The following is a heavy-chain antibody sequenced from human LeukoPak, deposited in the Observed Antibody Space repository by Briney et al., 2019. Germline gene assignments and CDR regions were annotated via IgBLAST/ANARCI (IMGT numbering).Heavy chain of an antibody. CDR1: GASISGHY. Sequence: SETLSLTCTVSGASISGHYWIWIRQPPGRGLEWIGYVYSSGSTNYNPSLKSRVTMSVDTSKNQFCLKLSSVTAADTSVYYCARDSSGYNWFDPWGQGTLVTVSS. J-gene: IGHJ5*02. D-gene: IGHD3-22*01. V-gene: IGHV4-59*11. CDR2: VYSSGST. CDR3: ARDSSGYNWFDP.